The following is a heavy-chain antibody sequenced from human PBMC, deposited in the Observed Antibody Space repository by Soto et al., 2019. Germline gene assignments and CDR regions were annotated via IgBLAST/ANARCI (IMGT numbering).Heavy chain of an antibody. D-gene: IGHD3-3*01. J-gene: IGHJ5*02. Sequence: PSETLSLTCPVSGGSISSYYLSWIRQPPGKGLEWIGYIYYSGSTNYNPSLKSRVTISVDTSKNQFSLKLSSVTAADTAVYYCARVYYDFWSGYPNWFDPWGQGTLVTVSS. V-gene: IGHV4-59*01. CDR2: IYYSGST. CDR1: GGSISSYY. CDR3: ARVYYDFWSGYPNWFDP.